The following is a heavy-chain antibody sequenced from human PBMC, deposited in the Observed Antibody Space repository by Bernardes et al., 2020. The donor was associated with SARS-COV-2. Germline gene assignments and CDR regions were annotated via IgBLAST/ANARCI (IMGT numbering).Heavy chain of an antibody. CDR2: IYPGDSDT. CDR3: ARLPASYGGNSDDAFDI. J-gene: IGHJ3*02. CDR1: GYSFTSYW. V-gene: IGHV5-51*01. Sequence: GESLKISCKGSGYSFTSYWIGWVRQMPGKGLEWMGIIYPGDSDTRYSPSFQGQVTISADKSISTAYLQWSSLKASDTAMYYCARLPASYGGNSDDAFDIWGQGTMVTVSS. D-gene: IGHD2-21*02.